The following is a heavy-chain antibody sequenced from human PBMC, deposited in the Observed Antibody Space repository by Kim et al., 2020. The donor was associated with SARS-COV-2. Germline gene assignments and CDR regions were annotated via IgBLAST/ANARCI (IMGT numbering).Heavy chain of an antibody. CDR2: ISSSGRNI. J-gene: IGHJ6*02. Sequence: GGSLRLSCGGSGFTFSNYTINWVRQAPGQGLEWVSSISSSGRNIYYADSVKGRFTTSRDNAKNSLFLQMSSLRVEDTAVYYCARQYVVLVRTAIGEDKYYFYGLDVGGQGPRSPSP. D-gene: IGHD2-2*02. CDR1: GFTFSNYT. V-gene: IGHV3-21*01. CDR3: ARQYVVLVRTAIGEDKYYFYGLDV.